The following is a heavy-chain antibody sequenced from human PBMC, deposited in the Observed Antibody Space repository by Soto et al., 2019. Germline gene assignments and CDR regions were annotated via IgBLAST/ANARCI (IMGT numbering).Heavy chain of an antibody. CDR1: GFTVSNNY. CDR3: ARGGYSSGWYIDY. V-gene: IGHV3-53*01. J-gene: IGHJ4*02. Sequence: EVQLVESGGGLIQPGGSLRLSSAASGFTVSNNYMTWVRQAPGKGLEWVSLIYSGGTTYYADSVKGRFTISRDHSRNTLYLQMNSLRGEDTAVYYCARGGYSSGWYIDYWGQGTLVTVSS. CDR2: IYSGGTT. D-gene: IGHD6-19*01.